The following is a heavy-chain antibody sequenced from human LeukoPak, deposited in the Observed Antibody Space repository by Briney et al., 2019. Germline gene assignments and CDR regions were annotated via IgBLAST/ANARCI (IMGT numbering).Heavy chain of an antibody. D-gene: IGHD5-18*01. CDR3: ARNSGYSYGIFDY. J-gene: IGHJ4*02. CDR1: GYSFTGFH. Sequence: ASVKVSCKASGYSFTGFHVHWVRQAPGQGLEWVGWIDPNSGDTKYAEKVQGRVTMTTDTSTSTAYMELRSLRSDDTAVYYCARNSGYSYGIFDYWGQGTLVTVSS. CDR2: IDPNSGDT. V-gene: IGHV1-2*02.